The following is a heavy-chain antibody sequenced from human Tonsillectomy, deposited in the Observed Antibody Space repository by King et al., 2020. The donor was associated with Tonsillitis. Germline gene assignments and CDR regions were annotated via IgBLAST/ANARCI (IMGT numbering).Heavy chain of an antibody. CDR2: IYYSGST. Sequence: VQLQESGPGLVKPSQTLSLTCTVSGGSISSGGYYWSWIRQHPGKGLEWIGYIYYSGSTYYNPSLQSRVTISVDTSTNQFSLKLSSVTAADTAVYYCAREGDGYKEDLYYFDYWGQGTLVTVSS. J-gene: IGHJ4*02. CDR1: GGSISSGGYY. D-gene: IGHD5-24*01. V-gene: IGHV4-31*03. CDR3: AREGDGYKEDLYYFDY.